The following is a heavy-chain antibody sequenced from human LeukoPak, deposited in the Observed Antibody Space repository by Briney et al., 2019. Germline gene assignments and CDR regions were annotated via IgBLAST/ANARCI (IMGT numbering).Heavy chain of an antibody. J-gene: IGHJ4*02. CDR2: ISGSGGST. Sequence: GGSLRLSCAVSGITLSNYGMSWVRQAPGKGLEWVSAISGSGGSTYYADSVKGRFTISRDNSKNTLYLQMNSLRAEDTAVYYCAKATGGSDYWGQGTLVTVSS. V-gene: IGHV3-23*01. CDR3: AKATGGSDY. D-gene: IGHD1-14*01. CDR1: GITLSNYG.